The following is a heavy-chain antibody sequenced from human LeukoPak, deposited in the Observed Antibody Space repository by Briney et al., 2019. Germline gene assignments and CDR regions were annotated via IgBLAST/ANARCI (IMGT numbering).Heavy chain of an antibody. CDR1: GYTFTSYY. Sequence: ALVKVSCKASGYTFTSYYMHWVRQAPGQGLEWMGIINSSGGSTSYAQKFQGRVTMTRDMSTSTVYMELTSLTSDDTAVYYCARWGGVQFDPWGQGTLVTVSS. CDR2: INSSGGST. CDR3: ARWGGVQFDP. V-gene: IGHV1-46*01. J-gene: IGHJ5*02. D-gene: IGHD2-8*01.